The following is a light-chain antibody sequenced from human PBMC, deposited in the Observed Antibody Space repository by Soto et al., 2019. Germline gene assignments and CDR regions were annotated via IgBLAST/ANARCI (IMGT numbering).Light chain of an antibody. CDR2: TAS. J-gene: IGKJ1*01. V-gene: IGKV1-12*01. CDR1: QGISSW. CDR3: QQSRSSPQT. Sequence: DIHMTQSPSSVSASVGNIFPITCRASQGISSWLAWYQQKPGKAPQLLIYTASSLQSGVPSRFRGSGYGTDFTLTISSMKTEAFATYYCQQSRSSPQTFGHGTKVDI.